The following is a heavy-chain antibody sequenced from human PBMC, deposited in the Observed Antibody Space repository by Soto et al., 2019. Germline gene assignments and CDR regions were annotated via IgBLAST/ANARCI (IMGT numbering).Heavy chain of an antibody. D-gene: IGHD4-17*01. CDR1: GGSVSGNSAA. CDR3: AIELAYSVRGDSYLDY. J-gene: IGHJ4*02. V-gene: IGHV6-1*01. Sequence: SQTLSLTCAISGGSVSGNSAAWNWLRQSPSRGLEWLGRTYYRSRWYNDYAVSVKSRITVTPDTSKNQFSLHLNSVTPEDTAVYYSAIELAYSVRGDSYLDYWGQGALVTVSS. CDR2: TYYRSRWYN.